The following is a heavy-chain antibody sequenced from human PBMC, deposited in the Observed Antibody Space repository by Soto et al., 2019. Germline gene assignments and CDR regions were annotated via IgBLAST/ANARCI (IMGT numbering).Heavy chain of an antibody. CDR3: ASGLTGYYRGYYYGMDV. D-gene: IGHD3-9*01. CDR2: ISAYNGNT. J-gene: IGHJ6*02. V-gene: IGHV1-18*01. CDR1: GYTFTSYG. Sequence: ASVKVSCKASGYTFTSYGISWVRQAPGQGLEWMGWISAYNGNTNYAQKFQDRVTITRDRSMSTAYMELSSLRSEDTAMYYCASGLTGYYRGYYYGMDVWGQGTTVTVSS.